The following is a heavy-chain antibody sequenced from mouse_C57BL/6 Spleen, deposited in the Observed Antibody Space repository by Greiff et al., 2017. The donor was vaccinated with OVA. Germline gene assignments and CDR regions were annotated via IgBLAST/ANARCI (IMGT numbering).Heavy chain of an antibody. J-gene: IGHJ2*01. D-gene: IGHD2-4*01. V-gene: IGHV1-64*01. CDR3: ASGRYDYDESYFDY. Sequence: QVQLQQPGAELVKPGASVKLSCKASGYTFTSYWMHWVKQRPGQGLEWIGMIHPNSGSTNYNEKFKSKATLTVDKSSSTAYMQLHSLTSEDSAFYYCASGRYDYDESYFDYWGQGTTLTVSS. CDR2: IHPNSGST. CDR1: GYTFTSYW.